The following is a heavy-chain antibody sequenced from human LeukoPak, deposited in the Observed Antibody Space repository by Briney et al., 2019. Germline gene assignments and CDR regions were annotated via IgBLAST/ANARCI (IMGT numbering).Heavy chain of an antibody. CDR3: ARASLGYSDYGWFDP. Sequence: ASVKVSCTASGYTFTSYYLHWVRQAPGQGPEWMGTINPSSGSTRYAQKFQDRVTMTRGTSTSTVYMELSSLRSEDTAVYYCARASLGYSDYGWFDPWGQGTLVTVSS. J-gene: IGHJ5*02. CDR2: INPSSGST. V-gene: IGHV1-46*01. CDR1: GYTFTSYY. D-gene: IGHD4-11*01.